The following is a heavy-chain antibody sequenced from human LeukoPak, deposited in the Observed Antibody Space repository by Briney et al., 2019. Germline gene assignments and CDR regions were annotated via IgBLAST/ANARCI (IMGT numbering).Heavy chain of an antibody. CDR2: ISGSGSIT. CDR3: ARRDYYGSGRPFDY. D-gene: IGHD3-10*01. Sequence: GGTLRLSCAASGFTFSSYGMSWVRQAPGKGLEWVSAISGSGSITYYADSVKGRFTVSRDNSKNTLYLQMNSLRAEDTAVYYCARRDYYGSGRPFDYWGQGTLVTVSS. V-gene: IGHV3-23*01. CDR1: GFTFSSYG. J-gene: IGHJ4*02.